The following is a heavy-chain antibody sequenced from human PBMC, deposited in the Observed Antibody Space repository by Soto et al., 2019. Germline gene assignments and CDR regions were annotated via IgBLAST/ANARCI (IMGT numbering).Heavy chain of an antibody. CDR3: ARAYLGRLPRRADYYYAMDV. Sequence: EVQLVESGGGSVQPGESLRLSCAASGFSFRDYDMHWVRQRKGKGLEWVSALGAARDPYYVGSVKGRFSVSRDNAQNYLFLQRNNLRVDDTAVYFCARAYLGRLPRRADYYYAMDVWGRGTTVTVSS. CDR1: GFSFRDYD. CDR2: LGAARDP. J-gene: IGHJ6*02. V-gene: IGHV3-13*05. D-gene: IGHD1-26*01.